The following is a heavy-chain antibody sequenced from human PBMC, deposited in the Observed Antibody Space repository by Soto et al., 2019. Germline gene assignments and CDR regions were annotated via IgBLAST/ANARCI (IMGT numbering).Heavy chain of an antibody. CDR1: GFTFRSFW. CDR2: LNEDGSDK. D-gene: IGHD6-13*01. CDR3: VSWLNQDSSSWNY. J-gene: IGHJ4*01. V-gene: IGHV3-7*01. Sequence: PGGSLRLSCAASGFTFRSFWMSWVRQAPGKGLEWVAHLNEDGSDKYYVNSVRGRFTISRDNVKNSVVLEMNSLRVEDTAVYYCVSWLNQDSSSWNYWGHGILVTVSS.